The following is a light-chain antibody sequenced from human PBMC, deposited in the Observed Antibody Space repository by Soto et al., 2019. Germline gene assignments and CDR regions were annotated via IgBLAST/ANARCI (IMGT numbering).Light chain of an antibody. CDR3: QKYDSAQT. CDR1: QRISSW. Sequence: DIQMTHSPSTLSGSVGARIPIIFRASQRISSWLAWYQQKPGKAPKLLIYKASILKSGAPSRFSGSGSGTEFTLTISSLQPEDVATYYCQKYDSAQTFGQGTKVDIK. V-gene: IGKV1-5*03. J-gene: IGKJ1*01. CDR2: KAS.